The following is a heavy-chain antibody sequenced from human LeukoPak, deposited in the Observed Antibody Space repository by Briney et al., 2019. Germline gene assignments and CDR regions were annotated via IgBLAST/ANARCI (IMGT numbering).Heavy chain of an antibody. CDR1: GFTFSSYW. D-gene: IGHD3-16*02. V-gene: IGHV3-7*03. J-gene: IGHJ3*02. Sequence: GGSLRLSCAASGFTFSSYWMSWVRQAPGKGLEWVANIKQDGGEKYYVDSVKGRFTISRDNAKNSLYLQMNSLRAEDTAVYYCARDQPYYDYVWGSYRNDAFDIWGQGTMVTVSS. CDR2: IKQDGGEK. CDR3: ARDQPYYDYVWGSYRNDAFDI.